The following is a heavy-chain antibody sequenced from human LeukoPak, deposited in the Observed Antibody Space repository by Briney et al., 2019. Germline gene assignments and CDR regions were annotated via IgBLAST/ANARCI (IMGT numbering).Heavy chain of an antibody. CDR2: IIPIFGTA. CDR3: AIIVGATNGVDY. Sequence: SVKVSCRASGGTFSSYAISWVRQAPGQGLEWMGGIIPIFGTANYAQKFQGRVTITTDESTSTAYMELSSLRSEDTAVYYCAIIVGATNGVDYWGQGTLVTVSS. CDR1: GGTFSSYA. D-gene: IGHD1-26*01. J-gene: IGHJ4*02. V-gene: IGHV1-69*05.